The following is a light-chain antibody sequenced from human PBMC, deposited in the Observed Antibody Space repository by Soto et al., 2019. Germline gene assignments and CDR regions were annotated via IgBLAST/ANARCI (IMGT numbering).Light chain of an antibody. Sequence: EIVLTQSPGTLSLSPGERATLSCRASQSVSSSFVAWYQQKPGQAPRLLIYGASSRASGIPDRFSGSGSGTVFTLTISRLEPEDFAVYYCQPYDTSPPRYTFGQGTKLEIK. CDR3: QPYDTSPPRYT. V-gene: IGKV3-20*01. CDR2: GAS. J-gene: IGKJ2*01. CDR1: QSVSSSF.